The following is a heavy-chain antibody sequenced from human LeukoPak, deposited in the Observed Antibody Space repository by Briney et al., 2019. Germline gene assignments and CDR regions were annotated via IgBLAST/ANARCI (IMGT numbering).Heavy chain of an antibody. CDR2: INHSGST. Sequence: SETLSLTCAVYGGSFSGYYWSWIRQPPGKGLEWIGEINHSGSTNYNPSLKSRVTISVDTSKNQFSLKLSSVTAADTAVYYCARGPILCSGGSCYSVELDYWGQGTLVTVSS. J-gene: IGHJ4*02. CDR3: ARGPILCSGGSCYSVELDY. D-gene: IGHD2-15*01. V-gene: IGHV4-34*01. CDR1: GGSFSGYY.